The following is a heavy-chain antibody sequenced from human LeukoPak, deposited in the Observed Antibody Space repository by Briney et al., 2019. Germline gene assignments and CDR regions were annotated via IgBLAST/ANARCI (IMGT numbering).Heavy chain of an antibody. Sequence: PGGSLRLSCAASGFTFSNYGMHWVRQAPGKGLEWVAVIWYDGSNKYYADSVKGRFTISRDNSKNTLYLQMNSLRAEGTAVYYCAKDEPERGIQLFSGAFDIWGQGTMVTVSS. J-gene: IGHJ3*02. D-gene: IGHD5-18*01. CDR1: GFTFSNYG. CDR3: AKDEPERGIQLFSGAFDI. CDR2: IWYDGSNK. V-gene: IGHV3-30*02.